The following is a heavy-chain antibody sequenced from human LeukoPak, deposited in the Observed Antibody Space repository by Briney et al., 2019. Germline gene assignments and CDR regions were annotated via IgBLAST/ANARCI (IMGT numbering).Heavy chain of an antibody. D-gene: IGHD6-19*01. V-gene: IGHV1-2*06. J-gene: IGHJ4*02. CDR3: ARDYPYSSGWYGVY. Sequence: GASVKVSCKASGYTFTGYYMHWVRQAPGQGLERMGRINPNSGGTNHAQKFQGRVTMTRDTSISTAYMELSRLRSDDTAVYYCARDYPYSSGWYGVYWGQGTLVTVSS. CDR1: GYTFTGYY. CDR2: INPNSGGT.